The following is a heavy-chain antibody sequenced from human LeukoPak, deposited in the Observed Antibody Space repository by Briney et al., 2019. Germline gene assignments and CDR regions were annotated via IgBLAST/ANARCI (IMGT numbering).Heavy chain of an antibody. CDR1: GFTFSSYW. CDR3: AKDYYDILTGPFDY. V-gene: IGHV3-7*05. CDR2: IKKDGSDK. D-gene: IGHD3-9*01. J-gene: IGHJ4*02. Sequence: GGSLRLSCAASGFTFSSYWMTWVRQAPGKGLEWVANIKKDGSDKYYVASVKGRFTISRDNSKNSLYLQINSLRTEDCALYYCAKDYYDILTGPFDYWGQGTLVTVSS.